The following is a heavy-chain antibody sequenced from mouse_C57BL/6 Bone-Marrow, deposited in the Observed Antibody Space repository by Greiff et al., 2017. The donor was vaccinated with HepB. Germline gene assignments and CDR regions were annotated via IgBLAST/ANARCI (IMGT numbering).Heavy chain of an antibody. CDR1: GYAFSSSW. CDR3: ARSITTVVERSSWFAY. D-gene: IGHD1-1*01. Sequence: QVQLQQSGPELVKPGASVKISCKASGYAFSSSWMNWVKQRPGKGLEWIGRIYPGDGDTNYNGKFKGKATLTADKSSSTAYMQLSSLTSEDSAVYFCARSITTVVERSSWFAYWGQGTLVTVSA. CDR2: IYPGDGDT. V-gene: IGHV1-82*01. J-gene: IGHJ3*01.